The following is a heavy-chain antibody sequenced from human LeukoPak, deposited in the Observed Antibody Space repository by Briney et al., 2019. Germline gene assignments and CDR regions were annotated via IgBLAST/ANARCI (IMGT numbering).Heavy chain of an antibody. CDR3: ACTGSQPAYYYYYYGMDV. CDR1: GYTFTGYY. J-gene: IGHJ6*02. CDR2: INPNSGGT. Sequence: ASVKVSCKASGYTFTGYYMHWVRQAPGQGLEWMGWINPNSGGTNYAQKFQGRVTMTRDTSISTAYMELSRLRSDDTAVYYCACTGSQPAYYYYYYGMDVWGQGTTVTVSS. D-gene: IGHD1-1*01. V-gene: IGHV1-2*02.